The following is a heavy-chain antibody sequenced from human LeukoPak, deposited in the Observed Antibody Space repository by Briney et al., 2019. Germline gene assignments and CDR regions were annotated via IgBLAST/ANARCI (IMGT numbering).Heavy chain of an antibody. V-gene: IGHV3-30*02. CDR2: IRYVGINK. CDR1: GFTFSTYG. Sequence: GGSLRLSCAASGFTFSTYGMHWVRQAPGKGLEWVSFIRYVGINKYYADSVKGRFTISRDNAKNSLYLQMNSLRAEDTAVYYCAELGITMIGGVWGKGATVTISS. J-gene: IGHJ6*04. D-gene: IGHD3-10*02. CDR3: AELGITMIGGV.